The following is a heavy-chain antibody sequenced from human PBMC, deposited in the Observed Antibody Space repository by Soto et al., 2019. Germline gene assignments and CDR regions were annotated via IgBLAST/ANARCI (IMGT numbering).Heavy chain of an antibody. D-gene: IGHD1-1*01. J-gene: IGHJ6*02. CDR2: IYYSGST. Sequence: WATLSITCTVSGGSSSRWYWRWIRHPPGKGLEWIGYIYYSGSTNYNPSLKSRVTISVDTSKNQFSLKLSSVTAADTAVYYCARVGGLGDTWNPYYYGMDVWGQGTTVT. CDR1: GGSSSRWY. CDR3: ARVGGLGDTWNPYYYGMDV. V-gene: IGHV4-59*08.